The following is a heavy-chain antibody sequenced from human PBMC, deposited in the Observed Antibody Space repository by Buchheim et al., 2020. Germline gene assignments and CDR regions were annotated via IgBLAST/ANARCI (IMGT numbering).Heavy chain of an antibody. V-gene: IGHV4-59*01. CDR1: GGSISSYY. CDR2: IYYSGST. CDR3: ARGSGRSSQFDY. D-gene: IGHD2-15*01. J-gene: IGHJ4*02. Sequence: QVQLQESGPGLVKPSETLSLTCTVSGGSISSYYWSWIRQPPGKGLEWIGYIYYSGSTNYNPSLKSRVTISVDTSKNQFSLKLSSVTAADTAVYYCARGSGRSSQFDYWGQGTL.